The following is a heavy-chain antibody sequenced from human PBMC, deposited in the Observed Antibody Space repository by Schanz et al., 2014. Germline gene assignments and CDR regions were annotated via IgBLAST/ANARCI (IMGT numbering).Heavy chain of an antibody. CDR3: ARLGKSNWGEGDYWYFDL. CDR2: FTWNSDSA. J-gene: IGHJ2*01. D-gene: IGHD7-27*01. CDR1: GFTFSDHH. Sequence: EVQVVESGGGLVQPGGSLRLSCAASGFTFSDHHMDWVRQAPGKGLEWVSGFTWNSDSAGYADSLRGRFTISRDNAKNSLYLQVNSLRAEDTAVYYCARLGKSNWGEGDYWYFDLWGRGTLVTVSS. V-gene: IGHV3-20*04.